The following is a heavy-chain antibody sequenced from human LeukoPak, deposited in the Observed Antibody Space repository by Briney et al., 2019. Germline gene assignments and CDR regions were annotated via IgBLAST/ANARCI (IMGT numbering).Heavy chain of an antibody. D-gene: IGHD3-22*01. J-gene: IGHJ4*02. CDR1: GGSISSYY. Sequence: PSETLSLTCTVFGGSISSYYWSWIRQPPGKGLEWIGEINHSGSTNYNPSLKSRVTISVDTSKDQFSLKLSSATAADTAVYYCAREEDSSGYYYAAQYFDYWGQGTLVTVSS. CDR3: AREEDSSGYYYAAQYFDY. CDR2: INHSGST. V-gene: IGHV4-34*01.